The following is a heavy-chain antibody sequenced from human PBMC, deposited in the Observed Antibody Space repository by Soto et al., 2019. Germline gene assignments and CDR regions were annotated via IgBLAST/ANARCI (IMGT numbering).Heavy chain of an antibody. J-gene: IGHJ4*02. Sequence: QVRLVQSGAEVKKPGASVKVSCKASGYTFTDYYMHWVRQAPGQGLEWMGWINPKTGGTNYAQKFQGRVTMTRDTSITTAYMELSRLRSDDTAVYYCARDVVGSDYFDSWGQGTLVTVSS. CDR1: GYTFTDYY. D-gene: IGHD1-26*01. V-gene: IGHV1-2*02. CDR3: ARDVVGSDYFDS. CDR2: INPKTGGT.